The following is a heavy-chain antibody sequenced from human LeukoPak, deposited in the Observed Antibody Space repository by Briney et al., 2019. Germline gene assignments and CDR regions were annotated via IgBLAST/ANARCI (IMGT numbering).Heavy chain of an antibody. CDR3: ARDLGAIAAAPGD. D-gene: IGHD6-13*01. J-gene: IGHJ4*02. CDR1: GFTFSSYS. Sequence: PGGSLRLSCAASGFTFSSYSMNWVRQAPGKGLEWVSYISSSSSTIYYADSVKGRFTISRDNAKNSLYLQMNSLRAEDTAVYYCARDLGAIAAAPGDWGQGTLVTVSS. CDR2: ISSSSSTI. V-gene: IGHV3-48*01.